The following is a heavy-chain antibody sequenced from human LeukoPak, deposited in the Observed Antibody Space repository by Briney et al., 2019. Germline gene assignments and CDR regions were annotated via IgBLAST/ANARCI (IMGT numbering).Heavy chain of an antibody. V-gene: IGHV1-69*06. D-gene: IGHD2-2*01. CDR3: ARGVGHCSNTYCYWANFDF. CDR1: GYSFRNFA. J-gene: IGHJ4*02. Sequence: SVKVSCKASGYSFRNFAISWVRQAPGQGLEWIGGIIPMFGTVNYAQKFRGRVTMTADKLTSTAYMKLSSLGSDDTAVYYCARGVGHCSNTYCYWANFDFWGQGTLVTVSS. CDR2: IIPMFGTV.